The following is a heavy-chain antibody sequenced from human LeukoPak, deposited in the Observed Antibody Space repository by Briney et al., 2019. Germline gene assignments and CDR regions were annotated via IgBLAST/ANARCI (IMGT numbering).Heavy chain of an antibody. V-gene: IGHV3-53*01. J-gene: IGHJ4*02. CDR1: DFTVSDNY. Sequence: GGSLRLSCATSDFTVSDNYMSWVRQAPGRGLEWVSVISDGGVTYYADSVKGRFTISRDDSNDTLYLQMSSLRPEDTAVYYCGGSGSYYTPSYYWGQGTLVTVSS. D-gene: IGHD3-10*01. CDR3: GGSGSYYTPSYY. CDR2: ISDGGVT.